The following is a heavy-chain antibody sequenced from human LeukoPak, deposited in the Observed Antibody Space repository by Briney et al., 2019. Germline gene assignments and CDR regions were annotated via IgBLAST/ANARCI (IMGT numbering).Heavy chain of an antibody. CDR2: IIPIFGTA. J-gene: IGHJ4*02. Sequence: SVKVSCKASGGTFSSYAISWVRQAPGQGLEWMGGIIPIFGTANYAQKFQGGVTITADEPTSTAYMELSSLRSEDTAVYYCARDNPAGGSDYWGQGTLVTVSS. D-gene: IGHD3-16*01. CDR3: ARDNPAGGSDY. CDR1: GGTFSSYA. V-gene: IGHV1-69*13.